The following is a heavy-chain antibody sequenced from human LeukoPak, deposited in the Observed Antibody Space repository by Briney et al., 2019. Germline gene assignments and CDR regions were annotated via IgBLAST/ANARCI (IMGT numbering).Heavy chain of an antibody. CDR1: GGTFSSYT. CDR2: IIPILVIA. D-gene: IGHD2-2*03. CDR3: ATPGYCSSTSCSHAFDI. Sequence: SVKVSCKASGGTFSSYTISWVRQAPGQGLECMGRIIPILVIANYAQKFQGRVTITADKSTSTAYMELSSLRSEDTAVYYCATPGYCSSTSCSHAFDIWGQGTMVTVSS. J-gene: IGHJ3*02. V-gene: IGHV1-69*02.